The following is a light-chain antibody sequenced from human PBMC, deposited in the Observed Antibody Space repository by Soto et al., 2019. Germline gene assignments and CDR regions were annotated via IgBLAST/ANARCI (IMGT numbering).Light chain of an antibody. CDR2: GAS. Sequence: EIVLTQSPGTLYLSPGXRXXXXXXASXXVSXXXLAWYQQKPGQPPRLLIYGASSRATGIPDRFSGSGSGTDFTLTISRLEPEXXAVXXXQXXDRSSYTFGQGTKLEIK. CDR1: XXVSXXX. V-gene: IGKV3-20*01. J-gene: IGKJ2*01. CDR3: QXXDRSSYT.